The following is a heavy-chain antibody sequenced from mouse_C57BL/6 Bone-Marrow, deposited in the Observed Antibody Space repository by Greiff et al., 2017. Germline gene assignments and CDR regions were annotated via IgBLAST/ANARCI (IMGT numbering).Heavy chain of an antibody. CDR3: ATLHWARAWFAY. V-gene: IGHV5-15*01. Sequence: DVMLVESGGGLVQPGGSLKLSCAASGFTFSDYGMAWVRQAPRKGPEWVAFISNLAYSIYYADTVTGRFTISRENAKNNLYLEMSSLRSEDTAMTNCATLHWARAWFAYWCQGTLVTVSA. D-gene: IGHD4-1*01. CDR1: GFTFSDYG. J-gene: IGHJ3*01. CDR2: ISNLAYSI.